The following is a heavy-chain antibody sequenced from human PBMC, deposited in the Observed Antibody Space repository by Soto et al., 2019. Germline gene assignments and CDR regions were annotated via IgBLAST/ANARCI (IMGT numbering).Heavy chain of an antibody. J-gene: IGHJ6*02. Sequence: HPGGSLRLSCAASGFTFSYGIHWLRQAPGKGLEWVAYISYDSSNKFYGDSVKGRFTISRDNSKNTQFLQMNSLRAEDTAVYYCAKGTIVGATTNYYYGMDVWGQGTTVTVS. CDR3: AKGTIVGATTNYYYGMDV. V-gene: IGHV3-30*18. CDR1: GFTFSYG. CDR2: ISYDSSNK. D-gene: IGHD1-26*01.